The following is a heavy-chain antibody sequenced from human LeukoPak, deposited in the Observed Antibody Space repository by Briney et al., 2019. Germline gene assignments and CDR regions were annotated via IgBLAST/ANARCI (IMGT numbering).Heavy chain of an antibody. CDR3: ARGENWFDP. CDR2: ISGTSTYI. CDR1: GFTFSSST. J-gene: IGHJ5*02. V-gene: IGHV3-21*01. Sequence: PGGSLRLSCVTSGFTFSSSTMNWVRQAPGKGLGWVSSISGTSTYIYYADSLKGRSTISRDNAKNSLYLQMSTLRAEDTALYYCARGENWFDPWGHGTLVTVSS.